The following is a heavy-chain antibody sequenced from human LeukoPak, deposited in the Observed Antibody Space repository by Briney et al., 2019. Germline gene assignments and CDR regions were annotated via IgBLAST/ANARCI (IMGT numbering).Heavy chain of an antibody. V-gene: IGHV4-34*01. CDR1: GGSFSGYY. CDR2: INHSGST. CDR3: ARRRLGIAVPPTV. Sequence: KPSETLSLTCAVYGGSFSGYYWSWIRQPPGKGLEWIGEINHSGSTNYNPSLKSRVTISVDTSKNQFSLKLSSVTAADTAVYYCARRRLGIAVPPTVWGQGTMVTVSS. J-gene: IGHJ3*01. D-gene: IGHD6-19*01.